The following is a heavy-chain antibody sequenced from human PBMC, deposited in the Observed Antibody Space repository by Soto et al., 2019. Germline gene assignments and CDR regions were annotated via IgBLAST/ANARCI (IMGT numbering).Heavy chain of an antibody. CDR1: GFAFSNYA. J-gene: IGHJ6*02. CDR2: ISGSGGST. V-gene: IGHV3-23*01. Sequence: GGSLRLSCAASGFAFSNYAMHWVRQAPGKGLEWVSAISGSGGSTYYADSVRGRFTISRDNSKNTLYLQMNSLRAEDTAVYYCAKDRSHRAGFYVYYYGMDVWGQGTTVTVSS. CDR3: AKDRSHRAGFYVYYYGMDV. D-gene: IGHD3-16*01.